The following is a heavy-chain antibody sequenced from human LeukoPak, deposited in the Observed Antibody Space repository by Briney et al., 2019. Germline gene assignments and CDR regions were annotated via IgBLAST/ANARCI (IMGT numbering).Heavy chain of an antibody. Sequence: GASVKVSCKASGYTFIGYYMHWVRQAPGQGLEWMGWINPNSGGTNYAQKLQGRVTMSRDTSISTAYMELSRLRSDDTAVYYCARGGIGYCSGGSCPMAFDIWGQGTMVTVSS. CDR1: GYTFIGYY. CDR3: ARGGIGYCSGGSCPMAFDI. D-gene: IGHD2-15*01. V-gene: IGHV1-2*02. J-gene: IGHJ3*02. CDR2: INPNSGGT.